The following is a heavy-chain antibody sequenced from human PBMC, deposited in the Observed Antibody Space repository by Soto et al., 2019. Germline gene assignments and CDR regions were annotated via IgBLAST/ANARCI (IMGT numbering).Heavy chain of an antibody. CDR3: ATFRALYGMDV. V-gene: IGHV4-30-4*01. Sequence: SETLSLTCTVSGGSISSGDYYWSWIRQPPGKGLEWIGYIYYSGSTYYNPSLKSRVTISVDTSKNQFSLKLSSVTAADTAVYYCATFRALYGMDVWGQGTTVTVSS. J-gene: IGHJ6*02. CDR1: GGSISSGDYY. CDR2: IYYSGST.